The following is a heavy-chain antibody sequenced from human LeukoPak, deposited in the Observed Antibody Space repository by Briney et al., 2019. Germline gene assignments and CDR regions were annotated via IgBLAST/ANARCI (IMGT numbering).Heavy chain of an antibody. Sequence: GGSLRLSCAASGFTFSSYGMHWVRQAPGKGLEWVAVIWYDGSNKYYADSVKGRFTISRDNSKSTLYLQMNSLRAEDTAVYYCAKDRRYSSGWIFDYWGQGTLVTVSS. D-gene: IGHD6-19*01. CDR2: IWYDGSNK. CDR1: GFTFSSYG. V-gene: IGHV3-33*06. CDR3: AKDRRYSSGWIFDY. J-gene: IGHJ4*02.